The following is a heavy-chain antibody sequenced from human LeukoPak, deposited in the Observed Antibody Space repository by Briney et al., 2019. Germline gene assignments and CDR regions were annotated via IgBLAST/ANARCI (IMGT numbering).Heavy chain of an antibody. Sequence: GGSLRLSCAASGLTFSSYGMHWVRQAPGKGLEWVAVIWYDGSNKYYADSVKGRFTISRDNSKNTLYLQMNSLRAEDTAVYYCARGYSYGADYFDYWGQGTLVTVSS. CDR3: ARGYSYGADYFDY. J-gene: IGHJ4*02. CDR2: IWYDGSNK. CDR1: GLTFSSYG. V-gene: IGHV3-33*01. D-gene: IGHD5-18*01.